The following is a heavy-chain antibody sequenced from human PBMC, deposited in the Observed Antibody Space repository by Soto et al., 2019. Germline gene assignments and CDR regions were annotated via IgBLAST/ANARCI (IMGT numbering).Heavy chain of an antibody. J-gene: IGHJ4*02. CDR1: GGSVSSGDYY. CDR3: ARDRRYYDSSGYSSFDY. D-gene: IGHD3-22*01. CDR2: IYYSGST. Sequence: KPSETLSLTCTVSGGSVSSGDYYWSWIRQPPGKGLEWIGCIYYSGSTYYNPSLKSRVTISVDTSKNQFSLKLSSVTAADTAVYYCARDRRYYDSSGYSSFDYWGQGTLVTVSS. V-gene: IGHV4-30-4*01.